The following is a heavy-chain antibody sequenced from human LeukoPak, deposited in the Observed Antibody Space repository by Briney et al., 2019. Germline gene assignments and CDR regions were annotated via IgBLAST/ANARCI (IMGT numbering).Heavy chain of an antibody. CDR1: GYTFTGYY. D-gene: IGHD3-22*01. CDR2: INPNSGGT. J-gene: IGHJ4*02. V-gene: IGHV1-2*02. Sequence: ASVKVSCKASGYTFTGYYMHWVRQAPGQGLEWMGWINPNSGGTNYAQKFQGRVTMTRDTSISTAYMELSRLRSDDTAVYYCARAYYYDSSGYSGYWGQGILVTVSS. CDR3: ARAYYYDSSGYSGY.